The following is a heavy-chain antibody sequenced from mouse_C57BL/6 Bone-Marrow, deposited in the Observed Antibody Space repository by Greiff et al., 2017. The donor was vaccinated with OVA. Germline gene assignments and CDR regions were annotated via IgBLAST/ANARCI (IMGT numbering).Heavy chain of an antibody. J-gene: IGHJ1*03. D-gene: IGHD2-3*01. CDR1: GYTFTDYY. Sequence: VQLQESGAELVRPGASVKLSCKASGYTFTDYYINWVKQRPGQGLEWIARIYPGSGYTYYNEKFKGKATLTADKASSTAYMQISSLTSANSAVNVCARPDSYYPYWYIDDWGTGTSVTVSS. CDR2: IYPGSGYT. V-gene: IGHV1-76*01. CDR3: ARPDSYYPYWYIDD.